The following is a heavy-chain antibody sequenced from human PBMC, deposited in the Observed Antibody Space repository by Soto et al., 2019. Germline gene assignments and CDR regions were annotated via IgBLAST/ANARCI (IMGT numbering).Heavy chain of an antibody. D-gene: IGHD6-13*01. CDR3: ARWYSSSWYGFDY. CDR2: INHSGST. V-gene: IGHV4-34*01. Sequence: SETLSLTCAVYGGSFSGYYWSWIRQPPGKGLEWIGEINHSGSTNYNPSLKSRVTISVDTSKNQFSLKLSSVTAADTAVYYCARWYSSSWYGFDYWGQGTLVTVSS. J-gene: IGHJ4*02. CDR1: GGSFSGYY.